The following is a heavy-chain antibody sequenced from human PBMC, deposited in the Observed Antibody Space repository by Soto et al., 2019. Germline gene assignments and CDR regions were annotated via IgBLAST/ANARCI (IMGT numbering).Heavy chain of an antibody. CDR2: IEPSDSYI. Sequence: PGESLKISCTASGYNFNNNWIGWVRQTPGKGLEWMGRIEPSDSYIDYSPSFKGHVTISSDKSIKTVYLQWSSLKASDTAVYYCARGHRGDIDYWGQGTLVTVSS. CDR1: GYNFNNNW. CDR3: ARGHRGDIDY. D-gene: IGHD4-17*01. V-gene: IGHV5-10-1*01. J-gene: IGHJ4*02.